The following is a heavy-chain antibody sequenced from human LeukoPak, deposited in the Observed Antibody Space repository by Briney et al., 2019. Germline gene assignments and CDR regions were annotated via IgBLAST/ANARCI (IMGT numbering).Heavy chain of an antibody. Sequence: ASVKVSCKASGYTFTSYAIHWVRQAPGQRLEWMGCVNAANGNTRYSQKFQGRVTFTRDTSASTAYMELSSLRSEDTALYYCASVDYGDYWGQGTLVTVSS. V-gene: IGHV1-3*01. CDR2: VNAANGNT. CDR3: ASVDYGDY. CDR1: GYTFTSYA. J-gene: IGHJ4*02.